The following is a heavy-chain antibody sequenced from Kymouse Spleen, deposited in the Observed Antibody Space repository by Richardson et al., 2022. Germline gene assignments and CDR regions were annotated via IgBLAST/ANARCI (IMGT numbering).Heavy chain of an antibody. Sequence: EVQLVESGGGLVQPGGSLRLSCAASGFTFSSYWMSWVRQAPGKGLEWVANIKQDGSEKYYVDSVKGRFTISRDNAKNSLYLQMNSLRAEDTAVYYCAREKRLAITGTTFDYWGQGTLVTVSS. D-gene: IGHD1-7*01. CDR1: GFTFSSYW. CDR3: AREKRLAITGTTFDY. CDR2: IKQDGSEK. J-gene: IGHJ4*02. V-gene: IGHV3-7*01.